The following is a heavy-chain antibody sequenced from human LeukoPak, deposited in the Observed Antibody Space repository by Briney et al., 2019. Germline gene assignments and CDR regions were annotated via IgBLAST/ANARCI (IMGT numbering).Heavy chain of an antibody. V-gene: IGHV3-23*01. D-gene: IGHD3-10*01. CDR2: ISSSGGTT. Sequence: PGGSLRLSCAASGFTFSSYAMSWVRQAPGKGLEWVSGISSSGGTTYYADSVKGRFTISRDNSKNTLNLQMSSLRAEDTAIYYCAKRGVDYWGQGTLVTVSS. CDR1: GFTFSSYA. J-gene: IGHJ4*02. CDR3: AKRGVDY.